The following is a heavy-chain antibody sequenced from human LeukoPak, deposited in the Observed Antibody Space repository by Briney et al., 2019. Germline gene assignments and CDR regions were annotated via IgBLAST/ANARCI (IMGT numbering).Heavy chain of an antibody. CDR1: GYSISSGYY. V-gene: IGHV4-38-2*02. J-gene: IGHJ6*03. CDR2: IYYSGRA. CDR3: ASFYCSGGSCYQYFSYYYMDV. Sequence: SETLSLTCTVSGYSISSGYYWGWIRQPPGKGLEWIGSIYYSGRAYYNPSLKSRVTISVDTSKKQFSLKLSSVTAADTAVYYCASFYCSGGSCYQYFSYYYMDVWGKGTTVTISS. D-gene: IGHD2-15*01.